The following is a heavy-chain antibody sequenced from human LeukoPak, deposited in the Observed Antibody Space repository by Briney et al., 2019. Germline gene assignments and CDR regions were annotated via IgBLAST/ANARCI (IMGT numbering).Heavy chain of an antibody. CDR1: GYTFTGYY. D-gene: IGHD1-26*01. Sequence: ASVKVSCKASGYTFTGYYMHWVRQAPGQGREWMGWINPNSGGTNYAQKFQGRVTMTRDTSISTAYMELSRLRSDDTAVYYCARDWEWELVTDYWGQGTLVTVSS. CDR2: INPNSGGT. CDR3: ARDWEWELVTDY. V-gene: IGHV1-2*02. J-gene: IGHJ4*02.